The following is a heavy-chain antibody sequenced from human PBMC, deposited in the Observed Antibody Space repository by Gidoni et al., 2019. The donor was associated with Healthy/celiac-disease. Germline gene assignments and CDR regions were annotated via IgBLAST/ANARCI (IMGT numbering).Heavy chain of an antibody. CDR1: GGSISSYY. J-gene: IGHJ5*02. Sequence: QVQLQESGPGLVKPSETLSLTCTVSGGSISSYYWSWIRQPPGKGLEWIGYIYYSGSTNYNPSLKSLVTISVDTSKNQFSLKLSSVTAADTAVYYCARAHIYGGPHDNNWFDPWGQGTLVTVSS. CDR3: ARAHIYGGPHDNNWFDP. V-gene: IGHV4-59*01. D-gene: IGHD4-17*01. CDR2: IYYSGST.